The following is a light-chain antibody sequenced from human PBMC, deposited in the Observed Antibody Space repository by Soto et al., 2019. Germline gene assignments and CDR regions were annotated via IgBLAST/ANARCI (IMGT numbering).Light chain of an antibody. V-gene: IGKV3-15*01. Sequence: EIVMTQSPATLSVSPGERDTVSCRASQSVSSNLAWYQQIPGQAPRLLIYGATTRATGIPGRFSGSGSGTEFTLTISSLQSEDTAVYYCQQYNNWKTFGQGTKVEIK. CDR3: QQYNNWKT. CDR2: GAT. CDR1: QSVSSN. J-gene: IGKJ1*01.